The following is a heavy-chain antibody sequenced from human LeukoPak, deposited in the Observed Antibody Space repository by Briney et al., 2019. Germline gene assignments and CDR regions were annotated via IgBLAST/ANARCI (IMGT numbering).Heavy chain of an antibody. CDR1: GGSISSSNW. J-gene: IGHJ4*02. V-gene: IGHV4-4*02. D-gene: IGHD2-2*01. CDR2: IYHSGST. CDR3: ARDPYCSSTSCSWGGDY. Sequence: PSETLSLTCAVSGGSISSSNWWSWVRQPPGKGLEWIGEIYHSGSTNYNPSLKSRVTISVGKSKNQFSLKLSSVTAADTAVYYCARDPYCSSTSCSWGGDYWGQGTLVTVSS.